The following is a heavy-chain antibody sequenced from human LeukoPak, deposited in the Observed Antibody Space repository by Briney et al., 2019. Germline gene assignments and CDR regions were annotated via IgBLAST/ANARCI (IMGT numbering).Heavy chain of an antibody. CDR1: GYTFTGYY. D-gene: IGHD3-22*01. CDR3: ARAKVYDNSGGDVFDI. J-gene: IGHJ3*02. V-gene: IGHV1-2*02. CDR2: INPNSGGT. Sequence: ASVKVSCKASGYTFTGYYMHWVRQAPGQGLEWMGWINPNSGGTNYAQKFQGRVTMTRDTSISTVYMELSRLRSDDTAVYYCARAKVYDNSGGDVFDIWGQGTMVTVSS.